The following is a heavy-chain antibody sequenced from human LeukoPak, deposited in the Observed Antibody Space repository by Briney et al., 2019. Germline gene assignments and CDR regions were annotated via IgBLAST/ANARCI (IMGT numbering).Heavy chain of an antibody. Sequence: SETLSLTCTVSGGSISSYYWSWIRQPAGEGLEWIGRIHNSGSTNYNPSLNSPVTISVDTSKNQVSLKLTSVTAADTAVYYCARNGYGSGSSWWGQGTLVTVSS. V-gene: IGHV4-4*07. J-gene: IGHJ4*02. D-gene: IGHD3-10*01. CDR2: IHNSGST. CDR3: ARNGYGSGSSW. CDR1: GGSISSYY.